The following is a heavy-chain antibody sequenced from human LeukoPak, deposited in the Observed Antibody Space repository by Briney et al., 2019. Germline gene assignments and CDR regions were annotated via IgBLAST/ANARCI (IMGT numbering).Heavy chain of an antibody. J-gene: IGHJ4*02. CDR3: ARDAYSSGWYLLNY. Sequence: ASVKVSCKASGGTFSSYAISWVRQAPGQGLEWMGGIIPIFGTASYAQKFQGRVTITADESTSTAYMELSSLRSEDTAVYYCARDAYSSGWYLLNYWGQGTLVTVSS. CDR1: GGTFSSYA. V-gene: IGHV1-69*13. D-gene: IGHD6-19*01. CDR2: IIPIFGTA.